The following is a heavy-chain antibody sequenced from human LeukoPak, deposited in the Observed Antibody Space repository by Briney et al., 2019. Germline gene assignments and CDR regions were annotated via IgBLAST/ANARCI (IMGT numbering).Heavy chain of an antibody. D-gene: IGHD2-2*01. Sequence: GGSLRLSCAASGFTFSSYWMSSVRQAPGKGLEWVANIKEDGSEKYYVDSVKGRFTVSRDSAKNSLYLQMNSLSPEDTAVYYCARVRYCDSTSCYFADYWGQGTLVTVSS. V-gene: IGHV3-7*04. CDR1: GFTFSSYW. CDR2: IKEDGSEK. J-gene: IGHJ4*02. CDR3: ARVRYCDSTSCYFADY.